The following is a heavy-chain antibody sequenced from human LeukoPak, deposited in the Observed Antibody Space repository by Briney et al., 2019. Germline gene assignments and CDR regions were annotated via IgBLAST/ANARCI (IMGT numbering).Heavy chain of an antibody. Sequence: ASVKVSCKTSGYTFTDYTLDWVRQAPGRGREWMGWISTKTGTPHVQGFTGRFVFSLDTSVSTAYLQISNLNLDDTAVYYCARILGDHQKDFHHWGQGTLVTVSS. J-gene: IGHJ1*01. CDR3: ARILGDHQKDFHH. D-gene: IGHD3-3*01. V-gene: IGHV7-4-1*02. CDR1: GYTFTDYT. CDR2: ISTKTGTP.